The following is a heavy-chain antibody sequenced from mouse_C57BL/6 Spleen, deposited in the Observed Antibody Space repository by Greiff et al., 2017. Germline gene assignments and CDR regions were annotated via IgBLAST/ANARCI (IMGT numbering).Heavy chain of an antibody. CDR2: IHPNSGST. V-gene: IGHV1-64*01. Sequence: QVQLKQPGAELVKPGASVKLSCKASGYTFTSYWMHWVKQRPGQGLEWIGMIHPNSGSTNYNEKFKSKATLTVDKSSSTAYMQLSSLTSEDSAVYYCARERVYYGSSWYFDVWGTGTTVTVSS. CDR3: ARERVYYGSSWYFDV. CDR1: GYTFTSYW. D-gene: IGHD1-1*01. J-gene: IGHJ1*03.